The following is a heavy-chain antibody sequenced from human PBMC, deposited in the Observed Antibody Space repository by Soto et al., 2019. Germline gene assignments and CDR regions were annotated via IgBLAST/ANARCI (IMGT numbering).Heavy chain of an antibody. V-gene: IGHV4-59*01. Sequence: QVQLQESGPGLVKPSETLSLTCTVSGGSINTYYWSWIRQPPGKGLERIGYISYSGSTNYNPSLKSRVTISRDTSKNQFSLKLSSVTAADTAVYYCAREGAYGDTPWGQGTLVTVSS. CDR2: ISYSGST. J-gene: IGHJ5*02. CDR1: GGSINTYY. CDR3: AREGAYGDTP. D-gene: IGHD4-17*01.